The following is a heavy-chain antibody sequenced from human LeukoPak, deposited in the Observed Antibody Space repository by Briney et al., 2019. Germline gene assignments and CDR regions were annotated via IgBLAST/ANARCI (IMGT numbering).Heavy chain of an antibody. Sequence: SETLPLTCTVSGGSISSGGYYWSWIRQPPGKGLEWIGYIYHSGSTYYNPSLKSRVTISVDRSKNQFSLKLSSVTAADTAVYYCARSGRFDPWGQGTLVTVSS. V-gene: IGHV4-30-2*01. CDR2: IYHSGST. CDR3: ARSGRFDP. J-gene: IGHJ5*02. D-gene: IGHD1-14*01. CDR1: GGSISSGGYY.